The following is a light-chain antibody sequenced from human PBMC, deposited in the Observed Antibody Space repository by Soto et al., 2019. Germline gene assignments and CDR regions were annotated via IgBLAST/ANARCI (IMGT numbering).Light chain of an antibody. CDR3: QQYGGSTPFT. Sequence: EILLTQSPGTLSLSPGERATLSCRTSQSVSSKFLAWYQQKPGQAPRLLIYGASTRATGIPDRFSGSGSGTDFTLTISRLEPEDFAVYYCQQYGGSTPFTFGQGTKLEI. CDR1: QSVSSKF. CDR2: GAS. J-gene: IGKJ2*01. V-gene: IGKV3-20*01.